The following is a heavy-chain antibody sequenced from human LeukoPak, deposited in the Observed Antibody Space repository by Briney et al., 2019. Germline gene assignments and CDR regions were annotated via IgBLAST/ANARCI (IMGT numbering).Heavy chain of an antibody. CDR2: ISAYNGNT. J-gene: IGHJ6*02. D-gene: IGHD2-15*01. CDR3: ARDRWVAATIYYYGMDV. CDR1: GYTFTSYG. V-gene: IGHV1-18*01. Sequence: ASVKVSCKASGYTFTSYGICWVRQAPGQGLEWMGWISAYNGNTNYAQKLRGRVTMTTDTSTSTAYMELRSLRSDDTAVYYCARDRWVAATIYYYGMDVWGQGTTVTVSS.